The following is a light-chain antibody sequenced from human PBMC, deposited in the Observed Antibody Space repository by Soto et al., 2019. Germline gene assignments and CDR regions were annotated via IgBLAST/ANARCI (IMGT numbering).Light chain of an antibody. CDR1: SSDVGGYNY. CDR3: SSYTSSSTLDYV. CDR2: EVS. Sequence: QSVLTQPASVSGSPGQSITISGTGTSSDVGGYNYVSWYQQHPGKAPKLMIYEVSNRPSGVSNRFSGSKSGNTASLTISGLQAEDEADYYCSSYTSSSTLDYVFGTGTKLTVL. V-gene: IGLV2-14*01. J-gene: IGLJ1*01.